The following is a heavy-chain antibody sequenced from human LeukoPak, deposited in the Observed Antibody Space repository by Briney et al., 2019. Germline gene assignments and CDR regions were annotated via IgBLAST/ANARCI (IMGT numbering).Heavy chain of an antibody. J-gene: IGHJ4*02. Sequence: PSETLSLTCTVSAGSIAGYSWSWLRQPPGKGLEWIGYIYYSGDTNYKPSLQSRVTFSGDTSKNQFSLKLTSVTAADTAVYYCATTRRYNWNYIVPFADYWGQGTLVTVSS. D-gene: IGHD1-7*01. V-gene: IGHV4-59*01. CDR2: IYYSGDT. CDR3: ATTRRYNWNYIVPFADY. CDR1: AGSIAGYS.